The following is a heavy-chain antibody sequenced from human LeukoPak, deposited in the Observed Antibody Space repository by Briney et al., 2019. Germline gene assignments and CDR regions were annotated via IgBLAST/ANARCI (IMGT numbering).Heavy chain of an antibody. V-gene: IGHV3-53*01. J-gene: IGHJ4*02. CDR2: IYSCGST. CDR3: ARGEGYSYAPEYFDY. Sequence: GGSLRLSCAASGFTVSSNYMSWLRQAPGKGLEWVSVIYSCGSTYYADTVKGRFTISRDNSKNTLYLQMNILRAEDTAVYYCARGEGYSYAPEYFDYWGQGTLVTVSS. CDR1: GFTVSSNY. D-gene: IGHD5-18*01.